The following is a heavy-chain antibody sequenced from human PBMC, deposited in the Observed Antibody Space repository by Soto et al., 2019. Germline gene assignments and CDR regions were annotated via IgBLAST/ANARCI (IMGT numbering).Heavy chain of an antibody. V-gene: IGHV1-18*04. J-gene: IGHJ4*02. CDR3: ARNTDDILTGYPLGDY. Sequence: QVPLVQSGAEVKKPGASVKVSCKASGYTFTSYGISWVRQAPGQGLEWMGWISAYNGNTNYAQKLQGRVTMTTDTSTSTAYMELRSLRSDDTAVYYCARNTDDILTGYPLGDYWGQGTLVTVSS. CDR1: GYTFTSYG. CDR2: ISAYNGNT. D-gene: IGHD3-9*01.